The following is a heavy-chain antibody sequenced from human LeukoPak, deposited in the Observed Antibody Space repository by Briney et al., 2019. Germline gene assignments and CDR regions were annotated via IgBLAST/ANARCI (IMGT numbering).Heavy chain of an antibody. J-gene: IGHJ4*02. CDR1: GGSIGSYY. Sequence: SETLSLTCTVSGGSIGSYYWNWIRQAPGKGLEWIGYIHYSGSTNHNSSLKSRVTISVDTSKNQYSLKLSSVTAADTAVYYCARYGVAGGFDYWGQGTLVTVSS. CDR2: IHYSGST. V-gene: IGHV4-59*01. D-gene: IGHD6-19*01. CDR3: ARYGVAGGFDY.